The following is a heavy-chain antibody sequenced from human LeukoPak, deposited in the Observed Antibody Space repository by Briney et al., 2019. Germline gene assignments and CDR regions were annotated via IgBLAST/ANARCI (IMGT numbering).Heavy chain of an antibody. D-gene: IGHD6-19*01. Sequence: SETLSLTCTVSGGSISSDSYYWAWIRQPPGKGLEWIASIYYSGSTYYNPSLKSRVTISVDTSRNQFTLKLSSVTAADTAVYYCASLAVAGLSEGYWGQGTLVIVSS. CDR2: IYYSGST. V-gene: IGHV4-39*01. CDR3: ASLAVAGLSEGY. J-gene: IGHJ4*02. CDR1: GGSISSDSYY.